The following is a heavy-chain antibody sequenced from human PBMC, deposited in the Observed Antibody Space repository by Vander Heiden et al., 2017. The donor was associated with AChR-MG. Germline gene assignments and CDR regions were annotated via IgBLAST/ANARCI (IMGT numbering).Heavy chain of an antibody. V-gene: IGHV4-4*07. CDR1: GGPISNYY. CDR3: AREPAIEADIYFD. J-gene: IGHJ4*01. CDR2: IYTSGRT. Sequence: QVQLQGSGPGLVKPSETRSLTCTVSGGPISNYYWSWIRQPAGTGMEWIGRIYTSGRTQYNPSCNGRATVSLDTSMNHFHLKLNSLQPPDTAVYYCAREPAIEADIYFD. D-gene: IGHD2-15*01.